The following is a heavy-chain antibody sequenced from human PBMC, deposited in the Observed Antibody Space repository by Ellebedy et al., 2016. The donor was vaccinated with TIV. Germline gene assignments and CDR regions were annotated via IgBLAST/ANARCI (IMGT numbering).Heavy chain of an antibody. CDR1: GFSFNSYW. CDR2: MRQDGSQI. CDR3: ARDLGHSGYDLLDY. J-gene: IGHJ4*02. V-gene: IGHV3-7*01. D-gene: IGHD5-12*01. Sequence: GESLKISCAASGFSFNSYWMIWVRQAPGKGLEWVANMRQDGSQINYGDSVKGRFTISRDNARDSLYLQMDSLKVEDTAVYYCARDLGHSGYDLLDYWGQGTLVTVSS.